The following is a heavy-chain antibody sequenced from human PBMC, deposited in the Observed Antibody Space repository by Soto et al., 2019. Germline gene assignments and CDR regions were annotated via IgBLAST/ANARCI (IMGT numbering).Heavy chain of an antibody. CDR1: GITFWSRA. Sequence: GGSLRLSCVASGITFWSRAMSWVRQAPGEGLEWVSTITDTGGDTKYADSVRGRFTMSRDNSKKTLYLQMNSLRVEDSALYYCARGSTDSYPGSRIFDFWGRGTLVTGSS. V-gene: IGHV3-23*01. CDR2: ITDTGGDT. J-gene: IGHJ4*02. CDR3: ARGSTDSYPGSRIFDF. D-gene: IGHD3-10*01.